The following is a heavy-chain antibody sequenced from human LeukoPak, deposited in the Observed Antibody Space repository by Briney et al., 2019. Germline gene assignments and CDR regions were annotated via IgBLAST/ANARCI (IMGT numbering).Heavy chain of an antibody. J-gene: IGHJ4*02. V-gene: IGHV3-48*03. CDR1: GFTFSSYE. CDR3: ARPDY. CDR2: ISSSGSTI. Sequence: GGSLRLSYAASGFTFSSYEMNWVRQEPGKGLECVSYISSSGSTIYYADSVKGRFTISRDKAKNSLYLKMNSMRAEDTDVYYCARPDYWGQGTLVTVSS.